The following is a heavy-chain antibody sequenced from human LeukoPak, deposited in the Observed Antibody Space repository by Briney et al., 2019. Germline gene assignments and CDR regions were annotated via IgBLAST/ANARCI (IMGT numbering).Heavy chain of an antibody. D-gene: IGHD2-2*01. Sequence: SQTLSLTCTVSGDSISTGGYYWAWIRQHRERGLEWIGYNYYSGSTHYNPSLQSRVTISVDTSKNQFSLNLNSVTAADTAVYYCARVIVVVPIGVYHYYAMDVWGQGTTFTVSS. CDR3: ARVIVVVPIGVYHYYAMDV. CDR2: NYYSGST. V-gene: IGHV4-31*03. J-gene: IGHJ6*02. CDR1: GDSISTGGYY.